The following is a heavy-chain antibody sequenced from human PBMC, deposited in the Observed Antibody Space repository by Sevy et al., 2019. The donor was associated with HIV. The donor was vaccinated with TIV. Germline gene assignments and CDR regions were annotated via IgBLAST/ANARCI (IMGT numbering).Heavy chain of an antibody. J-gene: IGHJ6*02. CDR3: ARDWECTGGVCYFMDV. CDR1: GFTFSSYS. V-gene: IGHV3-21*04. CDR2: ISSSSSYI. Sequence: GGSLRLSCAASGFTFSSYSMNWVRQAPGKGLEWVSSISSSSSYIYYADSVKGRFTISRDNAKNSLYLQMNSLRAEDTAVYYCARDWECTGGVCYFMDVWGQGTTVTVSS. D-gene: IGHD2-8*02.